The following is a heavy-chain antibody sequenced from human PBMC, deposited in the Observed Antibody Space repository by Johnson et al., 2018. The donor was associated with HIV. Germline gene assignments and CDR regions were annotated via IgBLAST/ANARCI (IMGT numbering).Heavy chain of an antibody. D-gene: IGHD3-16*01. Sequence: QVQLVESGGGVVQPGRSLRLSCAASRFTFSTYAMHWVRQAPGKGLEWVAVISYDGINKYYADSVKRRFTISRDNSKNTLYLQMHSLRAEDTAVYYCARGALGDWVDAFDIWGQGTMVTVSS. CDR1: RFTFSTYA. V-gene: IGHV3-30-3*01. CDR3: ARGALGDWVDAFDI. J-gene: IGHJ3*02. CDR2: ISYDGINK.